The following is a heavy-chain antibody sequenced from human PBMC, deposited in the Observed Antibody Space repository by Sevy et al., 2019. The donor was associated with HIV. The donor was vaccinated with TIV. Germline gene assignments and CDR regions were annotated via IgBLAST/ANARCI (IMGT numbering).Heavy chain of an antibody. CDR1: EFTFSDYA. V-gene: IGHV3-30*09. CDR3: VKEATAHRKIRFCFGDNCFYNWFDI. Sequence: GGSLRLSCTASEFTFSDYAMHWVRQTPGKGLEWVAIVSDDGIKDDYADSVKGRFAISRDTSRNTLYLQMNSLTPDDTAVYFCVKEATAHRKIRFCFGDNCFYNWFDIWGQGVLVTVSS. D-gene: IGHD1-1*01. J-gene: IGHJ5*02. CDR2: VSDDGIKD.